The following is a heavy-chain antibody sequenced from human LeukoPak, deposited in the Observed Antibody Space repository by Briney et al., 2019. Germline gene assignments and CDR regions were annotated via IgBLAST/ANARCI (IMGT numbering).Heavy chain of an antibody. CDR3: ARDGYATGSHDY. J-gene: IGHJ4*02. D-gene: IGHD3-10*01. CDR1: GFTFSSYW. CDR2: IRQDGSEK. V-gene: IGHV3-7*04. Sequence: GGSLGLSCAASGFTFSSYWMSWVRQAPGSGLEWLANIRQDGSEKSYVDSVKGRFTISRDNAKNSLYLEMNSLRAEDTAVYFCARDGYATGSHDYWGQGTLVTVSS.